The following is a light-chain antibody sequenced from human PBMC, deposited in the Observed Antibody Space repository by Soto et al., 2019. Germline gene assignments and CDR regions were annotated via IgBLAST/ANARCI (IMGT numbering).Light chain of an antibody. CDR2: GAS. V-gene: IGKV3-15*01. CDR3: QQSYIYPPWT. J-gene: IGKJ1*01. Sequence: EVVLTQSPATLSVSPGERATLSCRTSQSVTTNLAWYQQKPGQAPRLLFYGASTRATGIPARFSASGSGTEFTLTISGLQSDDSAVYYGQQSYIYPPWTFCQGTRVEIK. CDR1: QSVTTN.